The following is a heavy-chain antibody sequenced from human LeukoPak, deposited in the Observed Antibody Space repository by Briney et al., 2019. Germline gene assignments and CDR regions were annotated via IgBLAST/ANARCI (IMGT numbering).Heavy chain of an antibody. CDR3: ARGSSIFPRY. Sequence: PSETLSLTCAVYGGSFSGYYWSWIRQPPGKGLEWIGEINHSGSTNYNPSLKSRVTISVDTSKNQFSLKLSSVTAADTAVYYCARGSSIFPRYWGQGTLVTVSS. CDR1: GGSFSGYY. J-gene: IGHJ4*02. D-gene: IGHD3-9*01. CDR2: INHSGST. V-gene: IGHV4-34*01.